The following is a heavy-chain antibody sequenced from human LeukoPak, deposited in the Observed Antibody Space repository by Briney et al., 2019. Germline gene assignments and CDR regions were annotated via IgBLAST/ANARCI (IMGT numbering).Heavy chain of an antibody. V-gene: IGHV3-53*01. CDR2: IYSGGST. J-gene: IGHJ6*02. CDR3: ATLPIFDYYYYYGMDV. D-gene: IGHD3-3*02. CDR1: GFTVSSNY. Sequence: PGGSLGLSCAASGFTVSSNYMSWVRQAPGKGLECVSVIYSGGSTYYADSVKGRFTISRDNSKNTLYLQMNSLRAEDTAVYYCATLPIFDYYYYYGMDVWGQGTTVTVSS.